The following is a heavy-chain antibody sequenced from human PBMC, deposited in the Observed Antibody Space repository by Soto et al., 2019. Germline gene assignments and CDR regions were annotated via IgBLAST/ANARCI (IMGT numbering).Heavy chain of an antibody. D-gene: IGHD5-18*01. Sequence: QVQLQESGPGLVKPSETLSLTCTVSGGSISSYYWSWIRQPPGKGLEWIGYIYYSGSTNYNPSLKSRVTISVDTYMNQFSLKLSAVTASDTAVYYCARRYGSWFDYWGQGTLVTVSS. CDR1: GGSISSYY. J-gene: IGHJ4*02. CDR2: IYYSGST. V-gene: IGHV4-59*08. CDR3: ARRYGSWFDY.